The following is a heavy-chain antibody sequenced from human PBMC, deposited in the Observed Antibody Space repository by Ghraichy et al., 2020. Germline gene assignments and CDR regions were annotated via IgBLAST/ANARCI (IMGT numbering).Heavy chain of an antibody. CDR2: ISTNGGST. Sequence: GESLNISCSASGFSFRSYAMHWVRQAPGRGLEYISGISTNGGSTYYSDSVKGRFSISRDNSKNTLYLQMSSLRAEDTAVYYCVKDPGEYGDYLKGYYFAYWGQGTLVTVSS. V-gene: IGHV3-64D*06. D-gene: IGHD4-17*01. CDR3: VKDPGEYGDYLKGYYFAY. J-gene: IGHJ4*02. CDR1: GFSFRSYA.